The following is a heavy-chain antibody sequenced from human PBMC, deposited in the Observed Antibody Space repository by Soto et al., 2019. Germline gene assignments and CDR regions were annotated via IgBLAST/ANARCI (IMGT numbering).Heavy chain of an antibody. CDR1: GYSFTYYY. CDR2: INPSRGST. Sequence: GASVKVSCKASGYSFTYYYLHWVRQAPGQGLEWMGVINPSRGSTTFAQKFQDRVTMTRDTSTNTVYMELSSLRSEDTAVYYCARSPYSSGSYYPIDYWGQGTLVTVSS. J-gene: IGHJ4*02. CDR3: ARSPYSSGSYYPIDY. D-gene: IGHD3-22*01. V-gene: IGHV1-46*01.